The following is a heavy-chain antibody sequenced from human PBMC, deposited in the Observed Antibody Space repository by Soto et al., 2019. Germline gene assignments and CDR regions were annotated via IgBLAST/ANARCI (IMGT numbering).Heavy chain of an antibody. CDR1: GGSVNGYY. J-gene: IGHJ5*02. Sequence: QVHLQQWGAGLLKPSETLSLTCAVYGGSVNGYYWNWIRQPPVKGLEWIGAINHTGGTLYNPSLKSRVTMSVDTSRHQFSLRLRSVTAADTAIYYCATRITVFGLLIPPFDPWGQGTQVTVSS. CDR2: INHTGGT. D-gene: IGHD3-3*01. V-gene: IGHV4-34*02. CDR3: ATRITVFGLLIPPFDP.